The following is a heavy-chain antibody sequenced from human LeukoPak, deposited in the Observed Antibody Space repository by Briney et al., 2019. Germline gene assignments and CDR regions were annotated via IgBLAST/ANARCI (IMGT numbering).Heavy chain of an antibody. Sequence: KPSETLSLTCTVSGGSIRSSNYYWGWIRQPPGKGLQWIGSIYYSGSTYYNPSLKSRVTISVDTSKNQFSLKLSSVTAADTAVYYCARVGRHYGSGSYWWYWGQGTLVTVSS. CDR1: GGSIRSSNYY. V-gene: IGHV4-39*07. CDR2: IYYSGST. CDR3: ARVGRHYGSGSYWWY. D-gene: IGHD3-10*01. J-gene: IGHJ4*02.